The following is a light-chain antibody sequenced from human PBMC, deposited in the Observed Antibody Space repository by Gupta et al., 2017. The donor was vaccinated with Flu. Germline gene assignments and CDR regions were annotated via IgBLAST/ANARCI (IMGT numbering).Light chain of an antibody. CDR3: QSYDSILSGCV. CDR1: SSNIGAGYA. J-gene: IGLJ1*01. CDR2: GNS. V-gene: IGLV1-40*01. Sequence: QSVPTPPPSVSAAAGQRTTTPCTGSSSNIGAGYALHWYHQLPATAPTLLIYGNSRRPSGVPDRFSGSKSGTSASLAITGLQAEDEADYYCQSYDSILSGCVFGTGTKVTVL.